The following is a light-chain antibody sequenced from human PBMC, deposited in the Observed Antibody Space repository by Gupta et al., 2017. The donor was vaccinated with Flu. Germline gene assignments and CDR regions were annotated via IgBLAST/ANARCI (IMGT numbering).Light chain of an antibody. CDR1: SSDVGNYNR. V-gene: IGLV2-18*02. Sequence: QYALIQPPSVSGSPGQSVTISCTGTSSDVGNYNRVSWYHQSPGTAPKLIIYEVSNRPSGVPDRFSGSKSGNTASLTISGLQAEDEADFYCSSYTSTSTYVFGTGTKVTVL. CDR2: EVS. J-gene: IGLJ1*01. CDR3: SSYTSTSTYV.